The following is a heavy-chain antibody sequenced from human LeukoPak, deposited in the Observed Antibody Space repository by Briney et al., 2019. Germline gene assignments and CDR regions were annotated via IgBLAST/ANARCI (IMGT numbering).Heavy chain of an antibody. J-gene: IGHJ4*02. D-gene: IGHD3-9*01. CDR1: GFTFSSYA. V-gene: IGHV3-48*04. Sequence: EGSLRLSCAASGFTFSSYAMSWVRQAPGKGPEWVSYISSSGSTIYYADSVKGRFTISRDNAKNSLFLQMNSLRAEDTAVYYCARAVRDWPFKGQFDYWGQGTLVTVSS. CDR2: ISSSGSTI. CDR3: ARAVRDWPFKGQFDY.